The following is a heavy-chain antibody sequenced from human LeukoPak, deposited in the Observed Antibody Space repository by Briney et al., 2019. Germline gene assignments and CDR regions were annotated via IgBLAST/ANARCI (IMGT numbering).Heavy chain of an antibody. CDR2: LYYSGSS. J-gene: IGHJ4*02. V-gene: IGHV4-39*01. D-gene: IGHD3-16*01. CDR1: GGSISSSDSY. Sequence: SETLSLTCTVSGGSISSSDSYRGWIRQPPGKGLEWIGSLYYSGSSYYNPSLKSRVTISVDTSKNQFSLKLSSVTAADTAVYYCVVMPGYWGQGTLVTVSS. CDR3: VVMPGY.